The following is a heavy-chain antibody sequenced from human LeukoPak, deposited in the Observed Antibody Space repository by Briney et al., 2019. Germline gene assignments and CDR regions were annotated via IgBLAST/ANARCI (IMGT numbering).Heavy chain of an antibody. J-gene: IGHJ4*02. CDR2: IYYSGST. D-gene: IGHD1-26*01. CDR3: ARRSPGGAADY. CDR1: GGSISSYY. Sequence: SETLSLTCTVSGGSISSYYWSWIRHHPPKGLEWIGYIYYSGSTNYNPSLKSRVTISVDTSKNQFPLKLSSVTAADTAVYYCARRSPGGAADYWGQGTLVTVSS. V-gene: IGHV4-59*08.